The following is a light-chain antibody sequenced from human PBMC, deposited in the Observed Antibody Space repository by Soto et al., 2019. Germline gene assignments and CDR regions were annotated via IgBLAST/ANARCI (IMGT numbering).Light chain of an antibody. V-gene: IGKV3-11*01. Sequence: EIVLTQSPGTLSLSPGERATLSCRASQSVTSLLGWYHQKPGQAPRLLIYDASYRATGIQARFSGSGSGTDFTLTIRSLEPDDFGVYYCKQRANWPLTFGGGTRVDIK. J-gene: IGKJ4*01. CDR2: DAS. CDR3: KQRANWPLT. CDR1: QSVTSL.